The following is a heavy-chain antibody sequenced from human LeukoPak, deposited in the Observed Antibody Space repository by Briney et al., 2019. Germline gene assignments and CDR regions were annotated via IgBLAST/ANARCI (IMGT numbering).Heavy chain of an antibody. CDR2: IYYSGST. Sequence: PSETLSLTCTVSGGSISSSGYYWRWLRQPPGKGLEWIACIYYSGSTYYTPSLKSRVTISVDTSKNQLSLKPSSLTATDTAVYYCARHEYSGSYYGLSWFDPWVQGTLVTVSS. J-gene: IGHJ5*02. D-gene: IGHD1-26*01. CDR3: ARHEYSGSYYGLSWFDP. CDR1: GGSISSSGYY. V-gene: IGHV4-39*01.